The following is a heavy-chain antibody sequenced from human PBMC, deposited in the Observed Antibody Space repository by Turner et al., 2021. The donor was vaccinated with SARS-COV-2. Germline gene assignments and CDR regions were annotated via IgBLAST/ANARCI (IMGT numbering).Heavy chain of an antibody. CDR3: VRTPSGSYPHFNF. CDR1: GGSISSSSYY. Sequence: QLQLQESGPGLVKPSETLSLTCSVSGGSISSSSYYWGWIRQPPGKGLEWIGSIYYSGNTYYNPSLKSRVTISADTSKKQFSLRLTSVTAADTAVYYCVRTPSGSYPHFNFWGQGTLVTVSS. D-gene: IGHD1-26*01. V-gene: IGHV4-39*01. J-gene: IGHJ4*02. CDR2: IYYSGNT.